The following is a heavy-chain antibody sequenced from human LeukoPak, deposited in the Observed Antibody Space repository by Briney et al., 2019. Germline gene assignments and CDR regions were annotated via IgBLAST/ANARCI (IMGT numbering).Heavy chain of an antibody. V-gene: IGHV3-23*01. CDR1: GFTFSSYA. Sequence: TGGSLRLSCAASGFTFSSYAMSWVRQAPGKGLEWVSSILGSGGGDSTYYADSVKGRFTISRDNSKNTLYLQMNSLRVDDTAVYYCAKEEWLGKMNYFDYWGQGTLVTVSS. D-gene: IGHD3-3*01. CDR3: AKEEWLGKMNYFDY. J-gene: IGHJ4*02. CDR2: ILGSGGGDST.